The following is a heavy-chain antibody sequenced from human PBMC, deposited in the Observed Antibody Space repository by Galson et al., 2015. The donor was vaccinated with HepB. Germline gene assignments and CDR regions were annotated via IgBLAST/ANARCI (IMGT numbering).Heavy chain of an antibody. J-gene: IGHJ4*02. CDR1: GYTFHDYA. Sequence: SLRLSCAASGYTFHDYAMHWVRQVPGKGLEWVSGVSWNSGSLGYADSVKGRSTISRDNAKNSLYLQMNSLRAEDTALYYCAKDSRGNYDSTGYSFDFWGQGILVTVSS. V-gene: IGHV3-9*01. CDR3: AKDSRGNYDSTGYSFDF. CDR2: VSWNSGSL. D-gene: IGHD3-22*01.